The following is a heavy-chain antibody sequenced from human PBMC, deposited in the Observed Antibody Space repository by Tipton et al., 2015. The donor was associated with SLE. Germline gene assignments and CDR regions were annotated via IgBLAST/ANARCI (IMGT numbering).Heavy chain of an antibody. CDR2: ISDDGGNK. Sequence: QLVQSGGGVVQPGRSLRLSCAASGFTFSGYAMHWVRQAPGQGLEWVSIISDDGGNKYYADSVKGRFTISRDNSKNTLYFQMHSLRTDDTAVYYCATNLPDGGSSTDENFHHWGPGTLVTVSS. CDR1: GFTFSGYA. D-gene: IGHD3-10*01. CDR3: ATNLPDGGSSTDENFHH. J-gene: IGHJ1*01. V-gene: IGHV3-30*14.